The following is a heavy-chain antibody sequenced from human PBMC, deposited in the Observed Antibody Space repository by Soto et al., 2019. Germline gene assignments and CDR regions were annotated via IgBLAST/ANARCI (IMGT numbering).Heavy chain of an antibody. CDR2: IYYSGST. CDR3: ARGGTWLQPFDY. V-gene: IGHV4-59*01. Sequence: SETLSLTCTVSGGSISSYYWSWIRQPPGKGLEWIGYIYYSGSTNYNPSLKSRVTISVDTSKNQFSLKLSSVTAADTAVYYCARGGTWLQPFDYWGQGTLVTVSS. D-gene: IGHD5-12*01. CDR1: GGSISSYY. J-gene: IGHJ4*02.